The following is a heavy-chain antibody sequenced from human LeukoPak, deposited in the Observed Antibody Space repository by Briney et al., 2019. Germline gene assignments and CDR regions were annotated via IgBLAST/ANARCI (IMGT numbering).Heavy chain of an antibody. V-gene: IGHV3-23*01. Sequence: PGGSLRLSCAASGFTFSTFAMIWVRQPPGKGLEWVSSIFPSGGEIHYADSVRGRFTISRDNSKSTLSLQMNSLRAEDTAVYYCARVVGLTGYSSTWYSGYYYYMDVWGKGTMVTVSS. CDR2: IFPSGGEI. CDR3: ARVVGLTGYSSTWYSGYYYYMDV. D-gene: IGHD6-13*01. CDR1: GFTFSTFA. J-gene: IGHJ6*03.